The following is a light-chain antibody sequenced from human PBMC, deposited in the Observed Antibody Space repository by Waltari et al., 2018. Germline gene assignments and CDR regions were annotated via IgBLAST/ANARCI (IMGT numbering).Light chain of an antibody. Sequence: EIVMTQSPATLSVSPGAGATLSCRASQGIGTNLAWYQKRPGQAHRLLIYEASTRAPGIPARFSGSGSGTDFTLVINSLQSEDSALYFCQQYRDWYSFGQGTKLEIK. CDR3: QQYRDWYS. CDR1: QGIGTN. CDR2: EAS. J-gene: IGKJ2*01. V-gene: IGKV3-15*01.